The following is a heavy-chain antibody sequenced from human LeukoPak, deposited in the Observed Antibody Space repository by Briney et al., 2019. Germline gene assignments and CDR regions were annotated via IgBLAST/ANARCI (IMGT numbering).Heavy chain of an antibody. D-gene: IGHD3-3*01. V-gene: IGHV1-18*01. CDR3: ARNVLRFLEWFSGTFNFDY. Sequence: ASVKVSCKASGYTFTSYGISWVRQAPGQGLEWMGWISAYNGNTNYAQKLQGRVTMTTDTSTSTAYMELRSLRSDDTAVYYCARNVLRFLEWFSGTFNFDYWGQEPWSPSPQ. CDR2: ISAYNGNT. CDR1: GYTFTSYG. J-gene: IGHJ4*01.